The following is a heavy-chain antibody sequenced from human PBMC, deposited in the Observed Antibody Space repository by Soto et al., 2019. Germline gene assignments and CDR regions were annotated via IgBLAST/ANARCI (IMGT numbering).Heavy chain of an antibody. V-gene: IGHV1-2*04. J-gene: IGHJ6*02. CDR1: GYTFTGYC. CDR2: INPNSGGT. Sequence: ASVKVSCKASGYTFTGYCMHWVRQAPGQGLEWMGWINPNSGGTNYAQKFQGWVTMTRDTSISTAYMELSRLRSDDTAVYYCARGLSSSAKYGMDVWGQGTTVTVSS. D-gene: IGHD6-13*01. CDR3: ARGLSSSAKYGMDV.